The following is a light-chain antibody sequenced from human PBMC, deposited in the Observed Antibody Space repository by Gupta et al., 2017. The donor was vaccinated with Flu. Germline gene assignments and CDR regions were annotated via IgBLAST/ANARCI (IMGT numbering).Light chain of an antibody. J-gene: IGKJ2*01. Sequence: VMPGQPASIPCSASQSLEYSDGDTYLTWFHQRPGQSPRRLIYKVSNRDSGVPDRFSGSGSGTDFTLKISRVEAEDVGVYYCMQTTRWPTFGQGTKLEIK. V-gene: IGKV2-30*01. CDR3: MQTTRWPT. CDR2: KVS. CDR1: QSLEYSDGDTY.